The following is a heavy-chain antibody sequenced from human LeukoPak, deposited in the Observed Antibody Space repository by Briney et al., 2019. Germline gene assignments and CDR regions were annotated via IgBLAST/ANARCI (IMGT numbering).Heavy chain of an antibody. CDR3: ARAPSGYCSRASCLYYFDY. CDR1: GESFSGYY. D-gene: IGHD2-2*01. V-gene: IGHV4-34*01. J-gene: IGHJ4*02. Sequence: SETLSLTCAVYGESFSGYYWNWIRQPPGKGLEWIGEIDFGGSTNCNPSLKSRVNLSVDTIKNQFSLRLSSVTAADTAVYYCARAPSGYCSRASCLYYFDYWGQGTLVSVSS. CDR2: IDFGGST.